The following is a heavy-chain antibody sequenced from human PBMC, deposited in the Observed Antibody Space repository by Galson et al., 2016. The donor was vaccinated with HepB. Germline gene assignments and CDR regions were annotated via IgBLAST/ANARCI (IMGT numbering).Heavy chain of an antibody. J-gene: IGHJ4*02. CDR1: GFPFSTNA. Sequence: FLRLSCPASGFPFSTNARSWVRQAPGKGLEWVSGISGSDGSTYYAASVKGRFPISRDNYRNTLYLQMKSLRAEDTAVYYCAKVPINDDFWSGYSYYFDSWGRGTLVTVSS. CDR3: AKVPINDDFWSGYSYYFDS. D-gene: IGHD3-3*01. CDR2: ISGSDGST. V-gene: IGHV3-23*01.